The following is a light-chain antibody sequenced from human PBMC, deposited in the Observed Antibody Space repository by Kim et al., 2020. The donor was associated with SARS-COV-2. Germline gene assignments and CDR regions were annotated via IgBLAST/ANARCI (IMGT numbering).Light chain of an antibody. CDR3: QHYSRFPYT. V-gene: IGKV1-5*03. J-gene: IGKJ2*01. CDR1: ENIGTW. Sequence: SASGGDRVTITCRASENIGTWLSWYQQKPGRAPSLLIYLASTLESGVPSRFSGTVSGTEFSLSITSLQPDDFATYYCQHYSRFPYTFGQGTKLEI. CDR2: LAS.